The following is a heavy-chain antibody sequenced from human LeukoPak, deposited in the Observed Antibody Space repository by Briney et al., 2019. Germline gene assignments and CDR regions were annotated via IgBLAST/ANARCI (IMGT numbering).Heavy chain of an antibody. J-gene: IGHJ4*02. CDR3: ARDGRSGWYSDY. CDR2: INWNGGST. Sequence: PGGSLRLSCAASGFNLDDYGMSWVRQGPGKGLEGVAGINWNGGSTGYADSVKGRFTISRDNAMNFLYLQMNSLRVEDTALYYCARDGRSGWYSDYWGQGTLVTVSS. CDR1: GFNLDDYG. V-gene: IGHV3-20*04. D-gene: IGHD6-19*01.